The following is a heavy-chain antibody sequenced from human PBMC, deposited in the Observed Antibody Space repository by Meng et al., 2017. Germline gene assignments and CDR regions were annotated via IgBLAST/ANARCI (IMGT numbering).Heavy chain of an antibody. J-gene: IGHJ4*02. Sequence: VGSGGGCFQRGCLLGVAWEVSVFTLIGYARPWVRQDPGKGLEWVAVISYDGSNKYYADSVKGRFTISRDNSKNTLYLQMNSLRAEDTAVYYCASGYSSSWYVLVPYYFDYWGQGTLVTVSS. CDR3: ASGYSSSWYVLVPYYFDY. V-gene: IGHV3-30*07. CDR1: VFTLIGYA. CDR2: ISYDGSNK. D-gene: IGHD6-13*01.